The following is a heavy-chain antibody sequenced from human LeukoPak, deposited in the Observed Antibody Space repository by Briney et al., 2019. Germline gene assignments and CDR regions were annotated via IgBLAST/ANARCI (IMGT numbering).Heavy chain of an antibody. D-gene: IGHD3-10*01. J-gene: IGHJ3*02. Sequence: SVKVSCKASGGTFSSYAISWVRQAPGQGLEWMGGIIPIFGTANYAQKFQGRVTITADESTSTAYMELSSLRSEDTAVYYCATNSYGSGNDAFDIWGQGTMVTVSS. V-gene: IGHV1-69*13. CDR3: ATNSYGSGNDAFDI. CDR2: IIPIFGTA. CDR1: GGTFSSYA.